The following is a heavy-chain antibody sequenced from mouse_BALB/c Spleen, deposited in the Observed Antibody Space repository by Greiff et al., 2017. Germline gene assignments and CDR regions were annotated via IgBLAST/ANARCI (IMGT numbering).Heavy chain of an antibody. CDR1: GFSLTNSG. Sequence: QVQLQQSGPGLVAPSQSLSITCTVSGFSLTNSGVHWVRQSPGKGLEWLGVIWGDGSTNYNSAFKSRLSISKDNSKSQVFLKMNSLQTDDTARYYCAKPSFAYWGQGTLVTVSA. V-gene: IGHV2-6-6*01. J-gene: IGHJ3*01. CDR2: IWGDGST. CDR3: AKPSFAY.